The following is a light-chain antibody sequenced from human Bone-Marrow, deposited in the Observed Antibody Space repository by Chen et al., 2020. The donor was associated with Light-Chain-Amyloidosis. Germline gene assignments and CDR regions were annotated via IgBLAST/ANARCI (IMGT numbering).Light chain of an antibody. J-gene: IGLJ1*01. CDR3: SSYTITSTLV. CDR1: SSDVGGDNH. Sequence: QSALTQPASVSGSPGQSITISCTGTSSDVGGDNHVSWYQQHPDKAPKLMIYEVTNRPSWVPDRFSGSRSDNPASLTISGLQTEDEADYFCSSYTITSTLVFGSGTMVTVL. CDR2: EVT. V-gene: IGLV2-14*01.